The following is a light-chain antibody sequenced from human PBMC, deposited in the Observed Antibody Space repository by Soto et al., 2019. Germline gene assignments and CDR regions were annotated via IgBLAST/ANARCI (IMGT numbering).Light chain of an antibody. CDR3: QQYNSYSGRT. J-gene: IGKJ1*01. CDR2: DAS. Sequence: DIQMTQSPSTLSASVGDRVTITCRASQSISSWLAWYQQKPGKAPKFLIYDASNLESGVPSRFSGSGSGTEFTLTISSLQPDDFATYYCQQYNSYSGRTFGQGTKVDIK. CDR1: QSISSW. V-gene: IGKV1-5*01.